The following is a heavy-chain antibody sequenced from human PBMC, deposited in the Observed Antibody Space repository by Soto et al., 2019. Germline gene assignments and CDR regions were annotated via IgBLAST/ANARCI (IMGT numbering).Heavy chain of an antibody. Sequence: QVQLVQSGAEVKKPGSSVKVSCKASGGTFSSYAISWVRQAPGQGLEWMGGIIPIFGTANYAQKFQGRVRITADESTRTAYMELSSLRSEDTAVYYCAREVLPNAGGNYFDYWGEGTLVTVS. CDR1: GGTFSSYA. CDR2: IIPIFGTA. J-gene: IGHJ4*02. V-gene: IGHV1-69*01. CDR3: AREVLPNAGGNYFDY. D-gene: IGHD3-10*01.